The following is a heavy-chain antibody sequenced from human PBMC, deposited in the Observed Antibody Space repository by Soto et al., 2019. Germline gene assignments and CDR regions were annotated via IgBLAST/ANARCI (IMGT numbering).Heavy chain of an antibody. CDR1: GYTFTGYY. CDR2: INPNSGGT. D-gene: IGHD6-19*01. V-gene: IGHV1-2*02. J-gene: IGHJ4*02. Sequence: ASVKVSCKASGYTFTGYYMHWVRQAPGQGLEWMGWINPNSGGTNYAQKFQGRVTMTRDTSISTAYMELSRLRSDDTAVYSCARVRPGIAVAGPDYWGQGTLVTVSS. CDR3: ARVRPGIAVAGPDY.